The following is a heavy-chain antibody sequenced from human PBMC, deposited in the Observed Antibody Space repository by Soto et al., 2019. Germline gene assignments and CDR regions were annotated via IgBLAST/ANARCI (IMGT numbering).Heavy chain of an antibody. CDR1: GGSISSGGYY. V-gene: IGHV4-31*03. D-gene: IGHD2-21*02. CDR3: ARVCGGDCHYGMDV. CDR2: IYYSGST. Sequence: SETLSLTCTVSGGSISSGGYYWSWIRQHPGKGLEWIGYIYYSGSTYYNPSLKSRVTISVDTSKNQFSLKLSSVTAADTAVYYXARVCGGDCHYGMDVWGQGTTVTVSS. J-gene: IGHJ6*02.